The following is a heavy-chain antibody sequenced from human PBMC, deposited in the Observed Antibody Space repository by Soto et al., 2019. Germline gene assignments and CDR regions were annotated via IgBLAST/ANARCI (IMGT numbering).Heavy chain of an antibody. CDR1: GFTFSSYA. CDR3: ATNMYY. Sequence: LRLSCAASGFTFSSYAMHWVRQAPGKGLEWVAVISYDGSNKYYADSVKGRFTISRDNSKNTLYLQMNSLRAEDTAVYYCATNMYYWGQGTLVTVSS. J-gene: IGHJ4*02. D-gene: IGHD3-10*02. V-gene: IGHV3-30-3*01. CDR2: ISYDGSNK.